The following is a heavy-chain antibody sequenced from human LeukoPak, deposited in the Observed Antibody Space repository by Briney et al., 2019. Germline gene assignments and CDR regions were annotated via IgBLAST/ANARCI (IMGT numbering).Heavy chain of an antibody. CDR2: MNPNSGNT. CDR3: ARGAYYDILTGYWEFDY. J-gene: IGHJ4*02. CDR1: GYTFTSYD. V-gene: IGHV1-8*01. Sequence: GASVKVSCKASGYTFTSYDINWVRQATGQGLEWMGWMNPNSGNTGYAQKFQGRVTMTRNTSISTAYMELSSLRSEDTAVYYCARGAYYDILTGYWEFDYWGQGTLVTVSS. D-gene: IGHD3-9*01.